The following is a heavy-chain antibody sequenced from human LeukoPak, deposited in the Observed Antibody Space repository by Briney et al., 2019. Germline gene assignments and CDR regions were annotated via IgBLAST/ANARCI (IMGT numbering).Heavy chain of an antibody. CDR1: GFTFSSYS. CDR2: ISSSSSYI. D-gene: IGHD3-22*01. V-gene: IGHV3-21*01. CDR3: AREAYYYDSSGYYYFDY. Sequence: KPGGSLRLSCAASGFTFSSYSMNWVRQAPGKGLEWVSSISSSSSYIYYAGSVKGRFTISRDNAKNSLYLQMNSLRAEDTAVYYCAREAYYYDSSGYYYFDYWGQGTLVTVSS. J-gene: IGHJ4*02.